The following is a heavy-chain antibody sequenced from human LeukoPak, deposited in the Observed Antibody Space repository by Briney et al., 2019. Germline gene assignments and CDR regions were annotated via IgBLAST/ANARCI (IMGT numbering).Heavy chain of an antibody. CDR3: ARSGAGGIAATYGMDV. Sequence: ASVNVSCKASGYTFTSYYMHWVRQAPGQGLEWMGIIDPSGGSTSYAQKFQGRVTMTRDTSTSTVYMELSSLRSEDTAVYYCARSGAGGIAATYGMDVWGQGTTVTVSS. J-gene: IGHJ6*02. V-gene: IGHV1-46*01. D-gene: IGHD6-13*01. CDR1: GYTFTSYY. CDR2: IDPSGGST.